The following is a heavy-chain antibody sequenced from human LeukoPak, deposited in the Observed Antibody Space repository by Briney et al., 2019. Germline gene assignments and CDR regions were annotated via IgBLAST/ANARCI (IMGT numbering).Heavy chain of an antibody. J-gene: IGHJ4*02. CDR1: GGSFSGYY. V-gene: IGHV4-59*01. D-gene: IGHD3-22*01. CDR3: ARTPLLPYYDSSGYYYLPYFDY. Sequence: SETLSLTCAVYGGSFSGYYWSWIRQPPGKGLEWIGYIYYSGSTNYNPSLKSRVTISVDTSKNQFSLKLSSVTAADTAVYYCARTPLLPYYDSSGYYYLPYFDYWGQGTLVTVSS. CDR2: IYYSGST.